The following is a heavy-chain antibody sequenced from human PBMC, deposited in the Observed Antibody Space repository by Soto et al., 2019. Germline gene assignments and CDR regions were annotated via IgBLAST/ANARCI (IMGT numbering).Heavy chain of an antibody. V-gene: IGHV1-69*02. D-gene: IGHD3-22*01. J-gene: IGHJ4*02. CDR2: IIPILGIA. CDR3: AKRPLSIITFDY. Sequence: ASVKVSCKASGGTFSSYTISWVRQAPGQGLEWMGRIIPILGIANYAQKFQGRVTITADKSTSTAYMELSSLRSEDTAVYYCAKRPLSIITFDYWGLGTLVTVSS. CDR1: GGTFSSYT.